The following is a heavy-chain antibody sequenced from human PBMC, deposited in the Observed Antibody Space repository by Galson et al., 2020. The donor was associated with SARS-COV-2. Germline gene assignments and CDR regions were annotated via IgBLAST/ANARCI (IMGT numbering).Heavy chain of an antibody. Sequence: GGSLKISCAASGFTFSSYGMHWVRQAPGKGLEWVAVIWYDGSNKYYADSVKGRFTISRDNSKNTLYLQMNSLRAEDTAVYYCARDSRYYDILTGYLGVPTYYYYYYGMDVWGQGTTVTVS. D-gene: IGHD3-9*01. CDR2: IWYDGSNK. V-gene: IGHV3-33*01. CDR1: GFTFSSYG. J-gene: IGHJ6*02. CDR3: ARDSRYYDILTGYLGVPTYYYYYYGMDV.